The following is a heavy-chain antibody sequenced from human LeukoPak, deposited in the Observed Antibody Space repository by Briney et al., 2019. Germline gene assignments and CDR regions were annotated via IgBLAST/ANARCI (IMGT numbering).Heavy chain of an antibody. CDR3: AKASSPYGDYDWFAP. J-gene: IGHJ5*02. V-gene: IGHV3-23*01. D-gene: IGHD4-17*01. CDR1: GFTFSSYA. Sequence: PGGSLRLSCAASGFTFSSYAMSWVRQAPGKGLEWVSAISGSGGSTYYADSVKGRFTISRDNSKNTLYLQMNSLRADYTAVYYCAKASSPYGDYDWFAPWGRGTLVTVSS. CDR2: ISGSGGST.